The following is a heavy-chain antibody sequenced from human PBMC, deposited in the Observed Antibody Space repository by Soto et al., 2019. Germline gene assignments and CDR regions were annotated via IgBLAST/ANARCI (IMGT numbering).Heavy chain of an antibody. V-gene: IGHV4-39*01. J-gene: IGHJ4*02. Sequence: QLQLQESGPGLVKPSETLSLTCTVSGGSLSSGSYYWGWIRQSPGRGLEWIANIHYIGRTYYNPSLESRVTISVDTARKQFFLDLNTGTAADTAVYYCASLYNGEFGDDTFDSWGQ. CDR1: GGSLSSGSYY. D-gene: IGHD3-10*01. CDR3: ASLYNGEFGDDTFDS. CDR2: IHYIGRT.